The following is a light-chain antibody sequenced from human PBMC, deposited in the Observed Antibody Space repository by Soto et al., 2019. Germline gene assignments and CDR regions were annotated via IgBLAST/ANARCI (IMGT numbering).Light chain of an antibody. V-gene: IGKV4-1*01. CDR1: QSVLYRSNGRNY. J-gene: IGKJ2*01. Sequence: DIVITQSPDSLAVSLGERATIHCRSSQSVLYRSNGRNYLAWYQQKPGQPPEVLFYWASTRESGVPDRFSGGGSETDFILTISSLQAKDVALYFCQQYLTTPFTFGQGTRLEIK. CDR3: QQYLTTPFT. CDR2: WAS.